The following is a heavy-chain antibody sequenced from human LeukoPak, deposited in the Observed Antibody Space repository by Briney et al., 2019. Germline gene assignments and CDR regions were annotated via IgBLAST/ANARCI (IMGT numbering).Heavy chain of an antibody. Sequence: GGSLRLSCAASGFTFSGYPIHWVRQAPGKGLEWVAVISYDGSNKYYADSVKGRFTISRDNSKNTLYLQMNGLRAEDTAVYYCARDLSESTYYDILTGFDYWGQGTLVTVSS. CDR3: ARDLSESTYYDILTGFDY. V-gene: IGHV3-30-3*01. D-gene: IGHD3-9*01. CDR2: ISYDGSNK. CDR1: GFTFSGYP. J-gene: IGHJ4*02.